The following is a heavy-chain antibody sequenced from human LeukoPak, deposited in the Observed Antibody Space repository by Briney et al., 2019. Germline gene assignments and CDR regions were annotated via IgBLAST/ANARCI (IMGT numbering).Heavy chain of an antibody. CDR1: GFTFSSYA. Sequence: PGRSLRLSCAASGFTFSSYAMHWVRQAPGKGLEWVAVISYDGSNKYYADSVKGRFTISRDNSKNTLYLQMNSLRAEDTAVYYCARDGGYCSGGSCYPEDYWGQGTLVTVSS. D-gene: IGHD2-15*01. CDR2: ISYDGSNK. V-gene: IGHV3-30-3*01. J-gene: IGHJ4*02. CDR3: ARDGGYCSGGSCYPEDY.